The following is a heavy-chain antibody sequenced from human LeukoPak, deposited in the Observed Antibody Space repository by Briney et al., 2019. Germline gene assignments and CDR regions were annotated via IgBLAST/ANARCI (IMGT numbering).Heavy chain of an antibody. CDR1: GFTFSSYA. CDR3: AKDLWGIRESSR. Sequence: QPGGSLRLSCAASGFTFSSYATSWVRQAPGKGLEWVSAISGSGGSTYYADSVKGRFTISRDNSKNTLYLQMNSLRAEDTAVYYCAKDLWGIRESSRWGQGTLVTVSS. D-gene: IGHD3-16*01. CDR2: ISGSGGST. J-gene: IGHJ4*02. V-gene: IGHV3-23*01.